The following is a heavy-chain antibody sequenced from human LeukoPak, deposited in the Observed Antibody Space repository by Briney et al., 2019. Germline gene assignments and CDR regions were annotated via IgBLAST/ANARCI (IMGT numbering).Heavy chain of an antibody. J-gene: IGHJ4*02. D-gene: IGHD2-2*03. Sequence: SETLSLTCAVYGGSFSGYYWSWIRQPPGKGLEWIGEINHSGSTNYNPFLKSRVTISVDTSKNQFSLKLSSVTAADTAVYYCARVDIVVVPGFDYWGQGTLVTVSS. CDR1: GGSFSGYY. V-gene: IGHV4-34*09. CDR2: INHSGST. CDR3: ARVDIVVVPGFDY.